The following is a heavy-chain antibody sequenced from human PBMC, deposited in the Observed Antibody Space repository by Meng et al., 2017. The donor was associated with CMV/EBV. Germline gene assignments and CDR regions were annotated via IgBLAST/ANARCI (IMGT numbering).Heavy chain of an antibody. J-gene: IGHJ4*02. CDR1: GYSFTRYW. Sequence: GSLRLSCKGSGYSFTRYWIGWVRQMPGKGLEWMGIIYPGDSDTRYSPSFQGQVTISADKSISTAYLQWSSLKASDTAMYYCARHYYGSGSYSSFDYWGQGTLVTVSS. CDR3: ARHYYGSGSYSSFDY. CDR2: IYPGDSDT. D-gene: IGHD3-10*01. V-gene: IGHV5-51*01.